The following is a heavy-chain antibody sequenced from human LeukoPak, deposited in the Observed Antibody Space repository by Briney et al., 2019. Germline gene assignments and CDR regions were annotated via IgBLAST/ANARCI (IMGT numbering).Heavy chain of an antibody. CDR2: INPNSGGT. J-gene: IGHJ6*02. V-gene: IGHV1-2*06. Sequence: GASVKVSCKASGYTFTGYYMHWVRQAPGQGLEWMGRINPNSGGTNYAQKFQGRVTMTRDTSISTAYMELSRLRSDDTAVYYCARDVVGFGESPRLYYYYYGMDVWGQGTTVTVSS. CDR1: GYTFTGYY. CDR3: ARDVVGFGESPRLYYYYYGMDV. D-gene: IGHD3-10*01.